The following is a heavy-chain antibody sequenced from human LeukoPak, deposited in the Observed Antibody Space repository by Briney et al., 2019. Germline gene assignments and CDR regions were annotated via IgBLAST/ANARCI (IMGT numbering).Heavy chain of an antibody. Sequence: GGSLRLSCAASGFTFSSYSMNWVRQAPGKGLEWVSAISGSGGSTYYADSVKGRFTISRDNSKNTLYLQMNSLRAEDTAVYYCAKDSDGESVYDYWGQGTLVTVSS. CDR1: GFTFSSYS. CDR2: ISGSGGST. V-gene: IGHV3-23*01. J-gene: IGHJ4*02. CDR3: AKDSDGESVYDY. D-gene: IGHD7-27*01.